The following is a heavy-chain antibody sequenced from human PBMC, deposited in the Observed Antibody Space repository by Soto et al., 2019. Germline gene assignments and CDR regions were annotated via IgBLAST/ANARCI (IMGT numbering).Heavy chain of an antibody. V-gene: IGHV4-30-4*08. CDR2: IYYSGTT. J-gene: IGHJ5*02. D-gene: IGHD5-18*01. CDR1: GGSISSYH. CDR3: ARGRGYSYGLDP. Sequence: TSETLSLTCTVSGGSISSYHWSWIRQPPGEGLEWIGFIYYSGTTSYSPSLKSRVAISLDTSKNHFSLRLSSVTAADTAVYYCARGRGYSYGLDPWGQGTLVTVS.